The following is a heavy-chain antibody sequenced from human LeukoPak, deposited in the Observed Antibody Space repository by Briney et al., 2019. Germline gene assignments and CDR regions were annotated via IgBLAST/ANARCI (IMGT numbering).Heavy chain of an antibody. CDR2: FDPEDGET. J-gene: IGHJ3*02. V-gene: IGHV1-24*01. CDR3: ARTKYCSGGSCFEAFDI. D-gene: IGHD2-15*01. Sequence: ASVKVSCKVSGYTLTELSMHWVRQAPGKGLEWMGGFDPEDGETIYAQKFQGRATMTEDTSTDTAYMELSSLRSEDTAVYYCARTKYCSGGSCFEAFDIWGQGTMVTVSS. CDR1: GYTLTELS.